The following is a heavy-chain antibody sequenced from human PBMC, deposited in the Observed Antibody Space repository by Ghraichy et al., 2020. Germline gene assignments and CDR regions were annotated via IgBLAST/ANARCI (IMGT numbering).Heavy chain of an antibody. CDR1: GGSFSGYY. J-gene: IGHJ6*02. CDR2: INHSGST. Sequence: SETLSLTCAVYGGSFSGYYWSWIRQPPGKGLEWIGEINHSGSTNYNPSLKSRVTISVDTSKNQFSLKLSSVTAADTAVYYCARVGWLGPLAYYYYGMDVWGQGTTVTVSS. CDR3: ARVGWLGPLAYYYYGMDV. V-gene: IGHV4-34*01. D-gene: IGHD6-19*01.